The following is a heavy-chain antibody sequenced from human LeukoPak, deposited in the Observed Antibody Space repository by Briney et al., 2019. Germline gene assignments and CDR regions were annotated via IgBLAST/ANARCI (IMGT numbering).Heavy chain of an antibody. CDR2: NSWNSGSI. V-gene: IGHV3-9*01. Sequence: GGSLTLSCTASGYPYDDYDEHWVRQATGKGLEWVPDNSWNSGSIAYGDCVRGRFNIYRENVKNSLFLDVNSLRREDTGLYFCVIESESGGHYIQFWGQGTLLSVFS. J-gene: IGHJ4*02. CDR3: VIESESGGHYIQF. D-gene: IGHD1-14*01. CDR1: GYPYDDYD.